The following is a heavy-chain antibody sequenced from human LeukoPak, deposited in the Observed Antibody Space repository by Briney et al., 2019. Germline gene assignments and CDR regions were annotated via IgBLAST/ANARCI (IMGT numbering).Heavy chain of an antibody. V-gene: IGHV1-69*13. CDR3: ARFGALPPQKYYYYGMDV. Sequence: SVKVSCKASGGTFSSYAISWVRQAPGQGLEWMGGIIPIFGTANYAQKFQGRVTITADESTSTAYMELSSLRSEDTAVYYCARFGALPPQKYYYYGMDVWGQGTTVTVSS. CDR2: IIPIFGTA. D-gene: IGHD3-10*01. J-gene: IGHJ6*02. CDR1: GGTFSSYA.